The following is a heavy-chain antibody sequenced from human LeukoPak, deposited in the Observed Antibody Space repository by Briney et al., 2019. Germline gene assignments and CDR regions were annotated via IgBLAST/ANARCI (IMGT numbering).Heavy chain of an antibody. V-gene: IGHV3-30*02. Sequence: PGGSLRLSCTASGFTLSNYGMHWVRQAPGEGLEWLALIRNDGYRKHYADSVKSRFTISRDIFKNTLYLQMNNLRPEDTAVYYCAKDVSGQAYWGQGTLLTVSS. CDR3: AKDVSGQAY. CDR2: IRNDGYRK. J-gene: IGHJ4*02. CDR1: GFTLSNYG. D-gene: IGHD3-3*01.